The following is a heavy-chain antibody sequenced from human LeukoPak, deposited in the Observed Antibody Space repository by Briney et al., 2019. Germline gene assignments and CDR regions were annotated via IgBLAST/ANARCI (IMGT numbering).Heavy chain of an antibody. Sequence: SVKVSCKASVGTFSSYAIIWVRQAPGQAREWMGGIIPIFGTANYAQKFQGRVTITADESTSTAYMELSSLRSEDTAVYYCARESSSGKLNGFDPWGQGTMVTVSS. J-gene: IGHJ5*02. CDR1: VGTFSSYA. CDR3: ARESSSGKLNGFDP. CDR2: IIPIFGTA. D-gene: IGHD6-13*01. V-gene: IGHV1-69*01.